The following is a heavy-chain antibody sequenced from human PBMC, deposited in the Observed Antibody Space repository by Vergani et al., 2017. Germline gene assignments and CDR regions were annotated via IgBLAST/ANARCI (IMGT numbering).Heavy chain of an antibody. V-gene: IGHV3-23*01. CDR1: GFTFSACP. CDR2: ISARYPST. CDR3: AXQYFVSGNYLFDY. D-gene: IGHD3-10*01. Sequence: EVQLLQSGGGVIQPGGSVRLSCAASGFTFSACPMTWVRQAPGKGLEWVSAISARYPSTYYADSVKGRFTISRDNSKNMLYLQMNNLRTEDTAIYYCAXQYFVSGNYLFDYWGQGTLVTVSS. J-gene: IGHJ4*02.